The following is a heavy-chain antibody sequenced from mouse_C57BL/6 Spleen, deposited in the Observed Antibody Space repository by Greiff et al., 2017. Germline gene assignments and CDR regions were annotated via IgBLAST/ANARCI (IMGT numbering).Heavy chain of an antibody. J-gene: IGHJ4*01. CDR3: AAYYYGSSLMDY. CDR2: IDPSDSYT. CDR1: GYTFTSYW. V-gene: IGHV1-50*01. Sequence: VKLMESGAELVKPGASVKLSCKASGYTFTSYWMQWVKRRPGQGLEWIGEIDPSDSYTNYNQKFKGKATLTVDTSSSTAYMQLSSLTSEDSAVYYCAAYYYGSSLMDYWGQGTSVTVSS. D-gene: IGHD1-1*01.